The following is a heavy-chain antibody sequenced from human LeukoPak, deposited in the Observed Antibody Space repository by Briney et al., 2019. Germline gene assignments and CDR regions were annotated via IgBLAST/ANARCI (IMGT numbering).Heavy chain of an antibody. CDR2: TYYKSKRYN. D-gene: IGHD1-26*01. Sequence: SQTLSLTCAISRDSVSSNTTTWNWTRQPPSRGLEWLGRTYYKSKRYNDYAVFVKSRITINSDTSKNQSSLQLSSVTPEDTAVYYCARVSSPWSPRDAFDIWGQGTVVTVSS. CDR3: ARVSSPWSPRDAFDI. V-gene: IGHV6-1*01. CDR1: RDSVSSNTTT. J-gene: IGHJ3*02.